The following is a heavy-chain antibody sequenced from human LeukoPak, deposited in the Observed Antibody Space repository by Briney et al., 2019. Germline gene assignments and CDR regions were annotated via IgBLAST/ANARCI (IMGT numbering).Heavy chain of an antibody. V-gene: IGHV1-8*01. D-gene: IGHD3-22*01. CDR2: MNPNSGNT. CDR3: ARGKYYYDSSGYYYWFDP. CDR1: GYTFTSYD. J-gene: IGHJ5*02. Sequence: ASVKVSCKASGYTFTSYDINWVRQATGQGLEWMGWMNPNSGNTGYAQKFQGRVTMTRNTSISTAHMELSSLRSEDTAVYYCARGKYYYDSSGYYYWFDPWGQGTLVTVSS.